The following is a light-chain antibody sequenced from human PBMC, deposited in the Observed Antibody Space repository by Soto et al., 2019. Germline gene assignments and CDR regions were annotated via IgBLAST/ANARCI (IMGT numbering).Light chain of an antibody. CDR3: QQYNNWPPIT. V-gene: IGKV3-15*01. Sequence: TQSPATLSLSPRERVTLSCRASQSVNNKVAWYQQKPGQATSLLIFGASTRATGIPARFSGSASVAEFTLTLSSLQSEDFAFYYCQQYNNWPPITFGQGTRLEIK. CDR2: GAS. J-gene: IGKJ5*01. CDR1: QSVNNK.